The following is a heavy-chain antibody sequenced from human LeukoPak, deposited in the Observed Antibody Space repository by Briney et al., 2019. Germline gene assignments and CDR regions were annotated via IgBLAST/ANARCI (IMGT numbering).Heavy chain of an antibody. Sequence: GGSLRLSCLGTGLAFKNYWMTWVRQAPGKWLEWVANIHPDGSVKNYVDAVMGRFTISRDNSKNTLYLQMNSLRAEDTAVYYCARDSYSGSHWGSYYYYMDVWGKGTTVTVSS. D-gene: IGHD1-26*01. CDR2: IHPDGSVK. CDR1: GLAFKNYW. V-gene: IGHV3-7*01. CDR3: ARDSYSGSHWGSYYYYMDV. J-gene: IGHJ6*03.